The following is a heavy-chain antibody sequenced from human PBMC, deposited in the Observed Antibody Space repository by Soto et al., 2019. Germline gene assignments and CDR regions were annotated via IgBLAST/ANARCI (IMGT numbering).Heavy chain of an antibody. D-gene: IGHD3-22*01. CDR1: GGYISGGYYS. V-gene: IGHV4-30-2*01. CDR2: IYNSGST. J-gene: IGHJ3*02. CDR3: ARDKSSGIVVVITTEWYAFDI. Sequence: PSETLSLTCAVSGGYISGGYYSWSWIRQPPGKGLEWIGFIYNSGSTYYNSSLKSRVTISVDRSKNHFFLNLTSVTAADTAVYYCARDKSSGIVVVITTEWYAFDIWGQGTMVTVSS.